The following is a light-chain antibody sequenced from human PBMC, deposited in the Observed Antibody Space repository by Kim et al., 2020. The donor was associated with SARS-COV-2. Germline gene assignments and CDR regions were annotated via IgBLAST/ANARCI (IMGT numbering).Light chain of an antibody. V-gene: IGLV3-19*01. CDR2: GDK. J-gene: IGLJ3*02. CDR3: NSRDSSGNHVL. Sequence: ALGQTVRITCQGDSLRGYYASWFQQKSGQAPILVMYGDKNRPSGIPDRFSGPGSGNTASLTITGAQAEDEADYYCNSRDSSGNHVLFGGGTKLTVL. CDR1: SLRGYY.